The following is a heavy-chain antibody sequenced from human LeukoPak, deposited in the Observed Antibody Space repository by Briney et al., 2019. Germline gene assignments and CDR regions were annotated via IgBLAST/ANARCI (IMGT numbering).Heavy chain of an antibody. CDR2: IYYSGST. V-gene: IGHV4-59*01. D-gene: IGHD6-13*01. J-gene: IGHJ4*02. CDR3: ARGQQQLDY. CDR1: GGSISTYY. Sequence: SETLSLTCTVSGGSISTYYWNWIRQPPGKGLEWIGYIYYSGSTNYNPSLKSRVTISVDTSKNQFSLKLSSVTAADTAVYYCARGQQQLDYWGQGTLVTVSS.